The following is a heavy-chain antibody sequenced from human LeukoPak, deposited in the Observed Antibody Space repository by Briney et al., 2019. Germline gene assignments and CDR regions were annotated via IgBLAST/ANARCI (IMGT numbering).Heavy chain of an antibody. D-gene: IGHD5-12*01. CDR2: IRSDGSIK. V-gene: IGHV3-30*02. CDR3: AKDGYHILYYFDY. Sequence: HSGGSLRLSCASSGFIFSFYGMHWARQAPGKGLEWVTFIRSDGSIKYYADSVKGRFTISRDNSKNTLYLQMNSLRAEDTAVYYCAKDGYHILYYFDYWGQGTLVTVSS. CDR1: GFIFSFYG. J-gene: IGHJ4*02.